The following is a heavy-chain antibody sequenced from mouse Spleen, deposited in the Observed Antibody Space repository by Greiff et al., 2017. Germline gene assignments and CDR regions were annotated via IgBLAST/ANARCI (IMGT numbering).Heavy chain of an antibody. CDR2: ISSGGSYT. D-gene: IGHD2-4*01. V-gene: IGHV5-9-3*01. CDR3: ARDYDYDFAWFAY. Sequence: EVKLVESGGGLVKPGGSLKLSCAASGFTFSSYDMSWVRQTPEKRLEWVATISSGGSYTYYPDSVKGRFTISRDNAKNTLYLQMSSLRSEDTAMYYCARDYDYDFAWFAYWGQGTLVTVSA. J-gene: IGHJ3*01. CDR1: GFTFSSYD.